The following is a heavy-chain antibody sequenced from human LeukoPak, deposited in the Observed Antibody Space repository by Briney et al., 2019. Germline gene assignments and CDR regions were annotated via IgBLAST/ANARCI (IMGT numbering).Heavy chain of an antibody. CDR2: ISYDGSNK. Sequence: GRSLRLSCAASGFTFSSYGMHWVRQAPGKGLEWVAVISYDGSNKYYADSVKGRFTISRDNSKNTLYLQMNSLRAEDTAVYYCARDSCSGGSRYDNFDYWGQGTLVTVSS. D-gene: IGHD2-15*01. J-gene: IGHJ4*02. CDR3: ARDSCSGGSRYDNFDY. CDR1: GFTFSSYG. V-gene: IGHV3-30*03.